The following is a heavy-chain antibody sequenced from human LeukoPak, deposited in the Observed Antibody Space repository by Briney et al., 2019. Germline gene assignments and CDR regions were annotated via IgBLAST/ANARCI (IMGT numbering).Heavy chain of an antibody. CDR3: ARDSGTTGEVKFDP. Sequence: SETLSLTCTVSGDSISSLFLSWIRQPAGTALEWIGRIYTSGTITYNPSLKSRVTMSVDTSKNQFSLKLSSVTAADTAVYYCARDSGTTGEVKFDPWGQGTLVTVSS. J-gene: IGHJ5*02. CDR2: IYTSGTI. CDR1: GDSISSLF. D-gene: IGHD3-10*01. V-gene: IGHV4-4*07.